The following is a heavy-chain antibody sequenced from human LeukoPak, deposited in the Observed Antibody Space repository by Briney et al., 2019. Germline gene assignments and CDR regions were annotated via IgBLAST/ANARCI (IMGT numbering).Heavy chain of an antibody. V-gene: IGHV4-39*01. CDR1: GASISGGTYY. J-gene: IGHJ4*02. D-gene: IGHD1-26*01. CDR2: IYYTGST. CDR3: ARRGGSGRAFDY. Sequence: ETLSLTCSVSGASISGGTYYWGWIRQPPGRGLEWIGSIYYTGSTYDNPSLKSRVTISVNTSKNQFSLKLSSVTAADTAVYYCARRGGSGRAFDYWGQGTLVTVSS.